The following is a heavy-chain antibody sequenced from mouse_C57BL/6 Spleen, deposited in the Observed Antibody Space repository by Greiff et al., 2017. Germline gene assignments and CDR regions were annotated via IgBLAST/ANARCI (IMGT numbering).Heavy chain of an antibody. Sequence: QVQLKQSGAELVRPGTSVKVSCKASGYAFTNYLIEWVKQRPGQGLEWIGDIYPGSGSTNYNEKFKSKATLTVDTSSSTAYMQLSSLTSEDAAVYYCARSPYDYGSHYWYFDVWGTGTTVTVSS. CDR2: IYPGSGST. D-gene: IGHD1-1*01. CDR3: ARSPYDYGSHYWYFDV. CDR1: GYAFTNYL. V-gene: IGHV1-54*01. J-gene: IGHJ1*03.